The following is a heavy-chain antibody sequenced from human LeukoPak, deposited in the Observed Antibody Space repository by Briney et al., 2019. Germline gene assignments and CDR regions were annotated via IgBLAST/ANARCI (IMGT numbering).Heavy chain of an antibody. Sequence: GGSLRLPCASSGFTFSSYSMTWVRQAPGKGLEWVSSIGTGNKYIYYADSVKGRFTISRDNAKNSLYLQMNSLRDEDTAVYFCAREFFGAMFDYWGQGALVTVSS. V-gene: IGHV3-21*01. J-gene: IGHJ4*02. D-gene: IGHD4/OR15-4a*01. CDR1: GFTFSSYS. CDR2: IGTGNKYI. CDR3: AREFFGAMFDY.